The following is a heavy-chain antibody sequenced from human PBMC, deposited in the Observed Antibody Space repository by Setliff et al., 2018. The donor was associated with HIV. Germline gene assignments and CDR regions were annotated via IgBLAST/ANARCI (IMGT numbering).Heavy chain of an antibody. V-gene: IGHV4-31*03. CDR2: IYYSGST. Sequence: PSETLSLTCTVSGGSISSGGYYWSWIRQLPGKGLEWIGYIYYSGSTYYNPSLKSRVTISVDTSKNQFSLKLNSVTAADTAVYYCARDRGTITMTVFDLWGRGTLVTVSS. J-gene: IGHJ2*01. CDR3: ARDRGTITMTVFDL. CDR1: GGSISSGGYY. D-gene: IGHD3-22*01.